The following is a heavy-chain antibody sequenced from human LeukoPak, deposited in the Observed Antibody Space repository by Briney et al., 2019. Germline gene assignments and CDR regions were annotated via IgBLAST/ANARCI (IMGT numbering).Heavy chain of an antibody. Sequence: GGSLRLSCAASGFTFSSYSMNWVRQAPGKGLEWVSSISSSSSYIYYADSVKGRFTISRDNAKNSLYLQMNSLRAEDTAVYYCAKGYDSKADAFDIWGQGTMVTVSS. J-gene: IGHJ3*02. D-gene: IGHD3-22*01. CDR3: AKGYDSKADAFDI. V-gene: IGHV3-21*01. CDR1: GFTFSSYS. CDR2: ISSSSSYI.